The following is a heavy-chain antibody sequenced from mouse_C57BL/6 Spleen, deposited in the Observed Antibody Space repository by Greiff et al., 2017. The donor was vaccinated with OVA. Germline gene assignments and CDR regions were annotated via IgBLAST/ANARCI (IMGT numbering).Heavy chain of an antibody. J-gene: IGHJ2*01. CDR3: ARGSHYVDY. Sequence: EVKLMESGGGLVKPGGSLKLSCAASGFTFSSYAMSWVRQTPEKRLEWVATISDGGSYTYYPENVKGRFTISRDNAKNNLYLQVGHLKSEDTAMYYCARGSHYVDYWGQGTTLTVSS. CDR2: ISDGGSYT. CDR1: GFTFSSYA. V-gene: IGHV5-4*03.